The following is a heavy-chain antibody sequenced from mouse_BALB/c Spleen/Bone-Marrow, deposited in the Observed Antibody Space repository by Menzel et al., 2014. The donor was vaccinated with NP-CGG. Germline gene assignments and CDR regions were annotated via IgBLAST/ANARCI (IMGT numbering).Heavy chain of an antibody. CDR1: GYTFTSYY. J-gene: IGHJ3*01. CDR3: TIEGDSPFAY. Sequence: QVQLQQSGAELVKPGASVKLSCKASGYTFTSYYMYWVKQRPGQGLEWIGEINPSNGGTNFNEKFKSKATLTVDKSSSTAYMQLSSLTSEDSAVYYCTIEGDSPFAYWGQGTLVTVSA. CDR2: INPSNGGT. D-gene: IGHD2-13*01. V-gene: IGHV1S16*01.